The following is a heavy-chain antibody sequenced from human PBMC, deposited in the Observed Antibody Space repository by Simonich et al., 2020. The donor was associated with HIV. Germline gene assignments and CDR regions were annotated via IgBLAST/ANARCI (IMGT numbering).Heavy chain of an antibody. CDR2: ISAHNGKT. Sequence: QVQLVQSGPEVKKPGASVKVSCKASGYTFTSFGITWVRQAPGQGLEWMGWISAHNGKTNYAQKFQDRVTMTTDTSTPTAHMEVRSLRSDDTAVYYCARLLGDYFDYWGQGTLVTVSS. D-gene: IGHD3-16*01. V-gene: IGHV1-18*01. CDR1: GYTFTSFG. CDR3: ARLLGDYFDY. J-gene: IGHJ4*02.